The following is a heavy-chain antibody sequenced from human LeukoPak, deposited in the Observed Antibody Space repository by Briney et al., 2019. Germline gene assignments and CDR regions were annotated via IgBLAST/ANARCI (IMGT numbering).Heavy chain of an antibody. J-gene: IGHJ4*02. CDR2: IRSKANSYAT. CDR3: TTVTNDVDY. V-gene: IGHV3-73*01. D-gene: IGHD4-17*01. CDR1: GFTFSGSA. Sequence: GGSLRLSCAASGFTFSGSAMHWVRQASGKGLEWVGRIRSKANSYATACAASVKGRFTISRDDSKNTAYLQMNSLKTEDTAVYYCTTVTNDVDYWGQGTLVTVSS.